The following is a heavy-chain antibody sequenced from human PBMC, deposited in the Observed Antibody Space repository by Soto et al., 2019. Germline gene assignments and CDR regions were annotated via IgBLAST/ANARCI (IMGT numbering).Heavy chain of an antibody. CDR3: ARVRRRWQVRLWYYYGMDV. D-gene: IGHD6-19*01. V-gene: IGHV1-8*01. CDR1: GYTFTSYD. CDR2: MNPNSGNT. Sequence: ASVKVSCKASGYTFTSYDINWVRQATGQGLEWMGWMNPNSGNTGYAQKFQGRVTMTRNTSISTAYMELSSLRSEDTAVYYCARVRRRWQVRLWYYYGMDVWGQGTTVTVSS. J-gene: IGHJ6*02.